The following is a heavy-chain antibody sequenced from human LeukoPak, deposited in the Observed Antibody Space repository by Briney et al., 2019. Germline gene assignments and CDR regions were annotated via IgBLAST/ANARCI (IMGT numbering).Heavy chain of an antibody. D-gene: IGHD2-2*01. J-gene: IGHJ4*02. CDR2: ISSSSSYI. Sequence: GGSLRLSCAASGFTFSSYSMNWVRQAPGKGLEWVSSISSSSSYIYYADSVKGRFTISRDNAKNSLYLQMNSLRAEDTAVYYCAREADCSSTRCPPFLCQEWGQGTLVTVSS. CDR3: AREADCSSTRCPPFLCQE. CDR1: GFTFSSYS. V-gene: IGHV3-21*01.